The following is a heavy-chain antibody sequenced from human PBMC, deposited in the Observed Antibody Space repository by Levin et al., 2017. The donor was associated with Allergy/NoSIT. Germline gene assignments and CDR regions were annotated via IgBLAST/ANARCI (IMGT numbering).Heavy chain of an antibody. Sequence: NPGGSLRLSCTSSEFTLTNAWMSWVRQAPGKGLEWVGRLKSKTAGGTTDYAAPVKGRFTISRDHSKNTLYLQMDSLKTEDTAVYYCATGPASTYYFDYWGQGTLVTVSS. CDR1: EFTLTNAW. CDR2: LKSKTAGGTT. V-gene: IGHV3-15*01. J-gene: IGHJ4*02. D-gene: IGHD2/OR15-2a*01. CDR3: ATGPASTYYFDY.